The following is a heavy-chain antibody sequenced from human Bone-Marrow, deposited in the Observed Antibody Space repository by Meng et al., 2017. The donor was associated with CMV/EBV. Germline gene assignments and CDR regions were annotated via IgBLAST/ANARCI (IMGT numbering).Heavy chain of an antibody. CDR1: GFTLSRYW. J-gene: IGHJ4*02. CDR2: INEDGSRT. CDR3: ARICVTGRACYHFDY. Sequence: GGSLRLSCAASGFTLSRYWMHWVRQAPGKGLVWVSRINEDGSRTDYADSVKGRFTISRDNGENTLYLEMNSLRAEDTAVYYCARICVTGRACYHFDYWGQGTLVTFSS. D-gene: IGHD1-14*01. V-gene: IGHV3-74*01.